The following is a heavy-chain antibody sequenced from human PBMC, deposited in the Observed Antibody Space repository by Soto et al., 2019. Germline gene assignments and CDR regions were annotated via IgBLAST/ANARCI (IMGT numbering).Heavy chain of an antibody. CDR3: RRNGVTTTPYYMDV. Sequence: EVQLVESGGGLVQPGGSLRLSCAASGFSFSDHYMDWVLQGPGKGLEWVGRIRNKANSYTTEYAASVKGRLTASRDDSKNLLYLKMSSLKTEDTAVYYCRRNGVTTTPYYMDVWGKGTTVTVSS. D-gene: IGHD4-17*01. CDR1: GFSFSDHY. J-gene: IGHJ6*03. V-gene: IGHV3-72*01. CDR2: IRNKANSYTT.